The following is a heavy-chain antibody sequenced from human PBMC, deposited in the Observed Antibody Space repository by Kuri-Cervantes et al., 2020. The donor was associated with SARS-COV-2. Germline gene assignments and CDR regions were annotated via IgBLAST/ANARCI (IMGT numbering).Heavy chain of an antibody. CDR2: TYYRSKWYN. D-gene: IGHD3-10*01. V-gene: IGHV6-1*01. CDR1: GDSVSSNSAA. J-gene: IGHJ6*04. Sequence: TLSLTCAISGDSVSSNSAAWNWIRQSPSRGLEWLGRTYYRSKWYNDYAVSVKSRITINPDTSKNQFSLQLNSVTPEDTAVYYCARDHELLWFGELLSFLDVWGKGTTVTVSS. CDR3: ARDHELLWFGELLSFLDV.